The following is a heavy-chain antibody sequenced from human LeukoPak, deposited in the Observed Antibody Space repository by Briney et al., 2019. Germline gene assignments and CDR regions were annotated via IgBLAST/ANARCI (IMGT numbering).Heavy chain of an antibody. Sequence: GGSLRLSCAASGFTFSSYAMSWVRQAPGNGLEWVSAISGSGGSTYYADSVKGRFTISRDNSKNTLYLQMTSLRAEDTAVYYCAKPFRGSYHDPYYWGQGTLVTVSS. V-gene: IGHV3-23*01. J-gene: IGHJ4*02. CDR1: GFTFSSYA. D-gene: IGHD1-26*01. CDR2: ISGSGGST. CDR3: AKPFRGSYHDPYY.